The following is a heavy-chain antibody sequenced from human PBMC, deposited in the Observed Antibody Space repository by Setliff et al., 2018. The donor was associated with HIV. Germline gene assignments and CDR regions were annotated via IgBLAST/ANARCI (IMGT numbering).Heavy chain of an antibody. Sequence: HPGGSLRLSCTASGFTFGDYAMSWVRQAPGKGLEWVGFIRSKAYGGTTEYAASVKGRFTISRDDSKSIAYLQMNSLRTEDAAVYYCTSTTVVTPDYWGQGTLVTVSS. D-gene: IGHD4-17*01. CDR2: IRSKAYGGTT. J-gene: IGHJ4*02. V-gene: IGHV3-49*04. CDR3: TSTTVVTPDY. CDR1: GFTFGDYA.